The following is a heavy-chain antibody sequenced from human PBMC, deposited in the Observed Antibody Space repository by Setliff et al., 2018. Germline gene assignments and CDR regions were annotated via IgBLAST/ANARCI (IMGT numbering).Heavy chain of an antibody. CDR3: ARTNNYYDSSGYYYVIDY. D-gene: IGHD3-22*01. CDR1: GYTFTSYD. J-gene: IGHJ4*02. CDR2: MNPNSGNT. Sequence: ASVKLSCKASGYTFTSYDINWVRQATGQGLEWMGWMNPNSGNTGYAQKFQGRVTMTRNTSISTAYMELSSLRSEDTAVYYCARTNNYYDSSGYYYVIDYWGQGTLVTVSS. V-gene: IGHV1-8*01.